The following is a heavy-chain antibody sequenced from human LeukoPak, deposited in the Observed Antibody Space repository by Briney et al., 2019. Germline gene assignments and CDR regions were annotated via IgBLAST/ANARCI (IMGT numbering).Heavy chain of an antibody. CDR2: IYYSGST. J-gene: IGHJ4*02. D-gene: IGHD6-13*01. CDR3: ARGGVAAAGKGGTPLDY. CDR1: GGSISSYY. Sequence: SETLSLTCSVSGGSISSYYWSWIRQPPGKGLEWIGYIYYSGSTTYNPSLKSRVTISIDTSRNQFSLKLSSVTAADTAVYYCARGGVAAAGKGGTPLDYWGQGTLVTVSS. V-gene: IGHV4-59*01.